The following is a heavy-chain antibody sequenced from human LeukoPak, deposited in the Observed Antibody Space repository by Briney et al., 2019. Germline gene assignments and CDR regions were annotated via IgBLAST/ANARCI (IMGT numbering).Heavy chain of an antibody. CDR1: GYTFTGYY. J-gene: IGHJ6*03. Sequence: ASVKVSCKASGYTFTGYYMHWVRQAPGQGLEWMGWISAYSGDTNYAQKVQGRVTMSTDTSTSTAYMELRSLRSDDTAVYYCARSPGGDYGDYYMDVWGKGTTVTISS. D-gene: IGHD4-17*01. CDR3: ARSPGGDYGDYYMDV. V-gene: IGHV1-18*04. CDR2: ISAYSGDT.